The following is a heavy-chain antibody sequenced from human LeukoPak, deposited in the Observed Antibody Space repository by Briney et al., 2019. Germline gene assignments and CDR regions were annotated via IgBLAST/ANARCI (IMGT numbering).Heavy chain of an antibody. CDR1: GFTFIDYD. CDR3: ARGGIQVSGIDEFDY. Sequence: PGGSLRLSCAASGFTFIDYDMHWVRQVIGKGLEGVSAIGIRGDTHYSGSVKGRFTISRENAESSLYLQMNSLRAEDTAVYYCARGGIQVSGIDEFDYWGQGTLVTVSS. D-gene: IGHD6-19*01. V-gene: IGHV3-13*01. CDR2: IGIRGDT. J-gene: IGHJ4*02.